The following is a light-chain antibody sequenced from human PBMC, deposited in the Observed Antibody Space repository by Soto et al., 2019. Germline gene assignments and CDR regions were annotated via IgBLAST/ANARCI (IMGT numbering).Light chain of an antibody. V-gene: IGKV3-11*01. CDR2: DAS. J-gene: IGKJ5*01. CDR3: QQRSNCSIT. Sequence: EIVLTQSPATLSLSPGERATLSCRASQSVSSYLAWYQQKPGQAPRLLIYDASNRATGIPARFSGSRSGTDFTLTISSLEPEDFAVYYCQQRSNCSITFGQGTRLEIK. CDR1: QSVSSY.